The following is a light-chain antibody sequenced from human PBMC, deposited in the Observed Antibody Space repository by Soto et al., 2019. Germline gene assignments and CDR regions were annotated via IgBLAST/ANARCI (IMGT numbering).Light chain of an antibody. CDR1: QSVRGY. Sequence: IVGTQSPATLSLSPGERATLSCLASQSVRGYLAWYQQKPGQAPRLLIYGSSTRATGIPVRFSGSGSGTEFTLTISSLQSGDFAVYYCQQYADWPRTFGQGTKVDI. CDR2: GSS. V-gene: IGKV3-15*01. J-gene: IGKJ1*01. CDR3: QQYADWPRT.